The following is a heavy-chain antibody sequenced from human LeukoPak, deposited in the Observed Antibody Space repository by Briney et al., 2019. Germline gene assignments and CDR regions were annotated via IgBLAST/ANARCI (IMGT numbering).Heavy chain of an antibody. J-gene: IGHJ3*02. V-gene: IGHV3-30*04. D-gene: IGHD2-2*03. CDR3: AKDDWIFSKAFDI. CDR2: ISYDGSNK. CDR1: GFTFSSYA. Sequence: GRSLRLSCAASGFTFSSYAMHWVRQAPGKGLEWVAVISYDGSNKYYADSVKGRFTISRDNSNNTLYLQMDSLGTEDTAVYYCAKDDWIFSKAFDIWGQGTMVTVSS.